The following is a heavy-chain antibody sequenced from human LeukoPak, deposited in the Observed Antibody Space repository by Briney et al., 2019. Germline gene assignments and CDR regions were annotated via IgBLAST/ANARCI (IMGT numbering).Heavy chain of an antibody. CDR2: TSYDGSNK. CDR3: ARELTYYYDSSGYYSPYFDY. J-gene: IGHJ4*02. V-gene: IGHV3-30*03. D-gene: IGHD3-22*01. CDR1: EFTFTSYE. Sequence: GRSLRLSCAASEFTFTSYELNWVRQAPGKGLEWVAVTSYDGSNKYYADSVKGRFTISRDNSKNTLYLQMNSLRAEDTAVYYCARELTYYYDSSGYYSPYFDYWGQGTLVTVSS.